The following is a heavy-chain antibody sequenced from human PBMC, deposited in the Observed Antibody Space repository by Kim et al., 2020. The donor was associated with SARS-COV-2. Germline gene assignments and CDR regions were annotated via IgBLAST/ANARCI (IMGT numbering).Heavy chain of an antibody. CDR2: IDESSTP. Sequence: SETLSLTCAVYGGAFRRCSYYWGWVRPATGKGREWIASIDESSTPNHNPTLRRRVTISVDASKNPFYLELSVTAAGTAVYYCAKPAGTYGDFGYWGQGTLAT. J-gene: IGHJ4*02. CDR1: GGAFRRCSYY. V-gene: IGHV4-39*02. D-gene: IGHD4-17*01. CDR3: AKPAGTYGDFGY.